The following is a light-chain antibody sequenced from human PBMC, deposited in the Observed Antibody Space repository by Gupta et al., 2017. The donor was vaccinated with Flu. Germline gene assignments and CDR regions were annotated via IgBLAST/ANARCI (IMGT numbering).Light chain of an antibody. J-gene: IGKJ1*01. CDR1: HNIDTW. Sequence: QLTQSPSTLSASLGARVTITCRASHNIDTWLAWYQQGPGKAPTLLIYEASNLQSGVAPRFSGSGSGREFSLAISSLQPDDLATYCCQPYNLFPWTVGQGTK. V-gene: IGKV1-5*03. CDR2: EAS. CDR3: QPYNLFPWT.